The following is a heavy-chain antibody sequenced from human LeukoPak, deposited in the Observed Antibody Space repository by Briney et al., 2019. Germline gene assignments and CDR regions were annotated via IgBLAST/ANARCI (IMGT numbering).Heavy chain of an antibody. CDR2: IYPGDSDT. CDR3: ARQARGRLITTPYFDY. J-gene: IGHJ4*02. D-gene: IGHD3-22*01. V-gene: IGHV5-51*01. Sequence: GESLKISCTASGYSFTNYWIGWVRQMPGKGLEWMGIIYPGDSDTRYSPSIQGHVTISADTSISTAYLQWSSLKASDTAMFYCARQARGRLITTPYFDYWGQGTPVTVSS. CDR1: GYSFTNYW.